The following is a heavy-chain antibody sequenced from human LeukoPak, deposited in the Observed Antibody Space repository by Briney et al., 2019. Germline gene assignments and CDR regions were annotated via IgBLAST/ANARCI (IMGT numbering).Heavy chain of an antibody. CDR3: ARDLGHNGSY. CDR1: GYTFTDYY. Sequence: ASVKVSCKASGYTFTDYYVHWVRQAPGQGLGWMGWISPNNGGRNYAQKFQGRVTMTRDTSISTAYMEMNRLRPDDTAVYYCARDLGHNGSYWGQGTLVTVSS. CDR2: ISPNNGGR. D-gene: IGHD5-24*01. J-gene: IGHJ4*02. V-gene: IGHV1-2*02.